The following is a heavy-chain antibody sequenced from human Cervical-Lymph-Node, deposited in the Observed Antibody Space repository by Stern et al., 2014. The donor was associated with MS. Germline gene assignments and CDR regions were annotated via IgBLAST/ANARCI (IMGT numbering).Heavy chain of an antibody. CDR3: ARGDPRTRGAFDI. J-gene: IGHJ3*02. V-gene: IGHV1-2*04. CDR2: INPNSGGT. Sequence: VQLEESGAEVKKPGASVKVSCKASGYTFTGYYMHWGRQAPGQGLEWMGWINPNSGGTNYAQKFQGWVTMTRDTSISTAYMELSRLRSDDTAVYYCARGDPRTRGAFDIWGQGTMVTVSS. D-gene: IGHD1-1*01. CDR1: GYTFTGYY.